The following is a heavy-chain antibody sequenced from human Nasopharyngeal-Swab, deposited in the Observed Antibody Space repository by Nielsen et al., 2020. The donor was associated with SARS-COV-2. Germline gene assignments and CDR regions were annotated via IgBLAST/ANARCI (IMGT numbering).Heavy chain of an antibody. CDR2: INHSGST. V-gene: IGHV4-34*01. J-gene: IGHJ1*01. CDR3: ARTYGGNYEYFQH. D-gene: IGHD4-23*01. Sequence: SQTLSLTCAVYGESFSGYYWSWIRQPPGKGLEWIGEINHSGSTNYNPSLKSRVTISVDTSKNQFSLKLSSVTAADTAVYYCARTYGGNYEYFQHWGQGTLVTVSS. CDR1: GESFSGYY.